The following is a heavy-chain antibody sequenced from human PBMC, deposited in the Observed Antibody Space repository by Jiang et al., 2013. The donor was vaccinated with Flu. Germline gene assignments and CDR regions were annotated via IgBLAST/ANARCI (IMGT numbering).Heavy chain of an antibody. J-gene: IGHJ6*03. D-gene: IGHD4-11*01. CDR3: ALPPADSSKYGYSYYYLDV. CDR2: ILLVYGTA. CDR1: FSSYA. Sequence: FSSYAIAWVRQAPGQGLEWMGGILLVYGTADYAQKFRGRVTITADESTGTAYMELSSLKSDDTAVYYCALPPADSSKYGYSYYYLDVWGKGTTVTVSS. V-gene: IGHV1-69*19.